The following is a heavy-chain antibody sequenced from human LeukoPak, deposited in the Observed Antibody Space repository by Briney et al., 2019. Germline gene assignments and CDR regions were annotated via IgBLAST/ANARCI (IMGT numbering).Heavy chain of an antibody. J-gene: IGHJ4*02. D-gene: IGHD2-15*01. CDR2: INHSGCT. V-gene: IGHV4-34*01. Sequence: PSETLSLTCAVYGGSFSGYYWSWIRRPPGKGLEWIGEINHSGCTNYNPSLKSRVTISVDTSKNQFSLKLSSVTAADTAVYYCARGLGYCSGGSCYFTGNFDYWGQGTLVTVSS. CDR1: GGSFSGYY. CDR3: ARGLGYCSGGSCYFTGNFDY.